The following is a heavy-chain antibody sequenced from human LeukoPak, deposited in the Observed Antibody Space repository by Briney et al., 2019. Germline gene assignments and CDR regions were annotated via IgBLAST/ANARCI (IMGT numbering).Heavy chain of an antibody. CDR3: ARHRGSYLGDGAFDI. D-gene: IGHD1-26*01. CDR1: GGSISSHY. J-gene: IGHJ3*02. V-gene: IGHV4-59*08. Sequence: PSETLSLTCTVSGGSISSHYWTWIRQSPVKGLEWIGDISNSGSTSYNPSLKSRVTISIDTSKNQFSLKLSSVTAADTAVYYCARHRGSYLGDGAFDIWGQGTMVTVSS. CDR2: ISNSGST.